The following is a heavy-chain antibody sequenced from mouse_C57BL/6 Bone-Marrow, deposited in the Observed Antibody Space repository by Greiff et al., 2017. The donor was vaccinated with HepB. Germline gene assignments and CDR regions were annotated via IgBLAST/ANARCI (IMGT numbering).Heavy chain of an antibody. D-gene: IGHD2-3*01. CDR1: GFTFSSYA. J-gene: IGHJ4*01. CDR2: ISDGGSYT. Sequence: DVQLVESGGGLVKPGGSLKLSCAASGFTFSSYAMSWVRQTPEKRLEWVATISDGGSYTYYPDNVKGRFTISRDNAKNNLYLQMSHLKSEDTAMYYCARDPDAYYAMDYWGQGTSVTVSS. CDR3: ARDPDAYYAMDY. V-gene: IGHV5-4*01.